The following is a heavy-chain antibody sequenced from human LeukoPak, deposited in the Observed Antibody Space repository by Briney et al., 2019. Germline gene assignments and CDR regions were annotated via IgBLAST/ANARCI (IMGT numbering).Heavy chain of an antibody. J-gene: IGHJ4*02. CDR3: ARDNDQLGLDPFDY. D-gene: IGHD1-1*01. V-gene: IGHV4-34*01. Sequence: SETLSLTCAVYGGSFSGYYWSWIRQPPGKGLEWIGEINHSGSTNYNPSLKSRVTISIDTSKNQFFLKLSSVTAADTAMYYCARDNDQLGLDPFDYWGQGTLVTVSS. CDR2: INHSGST. CDR1: GGSFSGYY.